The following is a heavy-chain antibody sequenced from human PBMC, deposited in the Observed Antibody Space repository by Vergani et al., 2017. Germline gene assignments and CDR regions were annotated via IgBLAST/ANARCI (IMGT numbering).Heavy chain of an antibody. CDR3: ARRGDGYNFRTDPGEYFQH. V-gene: IGHV1-69*13. CDR2: IIPIFVTA. J-gene: IGHJ1*01. CDR1: GGTFSSYA. Sequence: QVQLVQSGAEVKKPGSSVKVSCKASGGTFSSYAISWVRQAPGQGLEWMGRIIPIFVTANYAQKFQGRVTITADESTSTAYMERSSLRSEDTAVYYCARRGDGYNFRTDPGEYFQHWGQGTLVTVSS. D-gene: IGHD5-24*01.